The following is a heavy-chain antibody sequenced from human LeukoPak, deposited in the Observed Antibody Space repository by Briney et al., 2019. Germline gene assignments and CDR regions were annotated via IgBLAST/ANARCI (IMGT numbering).Heavy chain of an antibody. D-gene: IGHD3-10*01. CDR1: GASITNYY. V-gene: IGHV4-4*07. CDR2: VYTSGSP. CDR3: ARTQYYGSETWYFDD. Sequence: PSETLSLTCTVSGASITNYYWSWIRQPAGKALEWIGRVYTSGSPNYNPSLKSRVTMSVDTSKNQVSLKLSSVTAADTAVYYCARTQYYGSETWYFDDWGQGTLVTVSP. J-gene: IGHJ4*02.